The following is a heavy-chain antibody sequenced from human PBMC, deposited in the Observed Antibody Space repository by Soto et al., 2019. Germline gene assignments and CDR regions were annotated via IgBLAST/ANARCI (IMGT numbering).Heavy chain of an antibody. Sequence: QVQLVQSGAEVKKPGSSVKVSCKASGGSFSTYGISWVRQAPGQGLEWMGGFIPVFTTAKYAQKFQGRVSITADESTYTAYMELSSLRSEDTAVYFCARDGVDVSRTTVRHGALYIRGQGTVVTVSS. CDR1: GGSFSTYG. CDR3: ARDGVDVSRTTVRHGALYI. CDR2: FIPVFTTA. D-gene: IGHD4-17*01. V-gene: IGHV1-69*01. J-gene: IGHJ3*02.